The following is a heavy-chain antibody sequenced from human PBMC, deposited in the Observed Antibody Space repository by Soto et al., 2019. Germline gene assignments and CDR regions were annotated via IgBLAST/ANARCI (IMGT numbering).Heavy chain of an antibody. V-gene: IGHV6-1*01. D-gene: IGHD3-10*01. CDR2: TYYRSKWYN. Sequence: PSQTLSLTCAISWDSVSSNSAAWNWIGQSPSRGLEWLGRTYYRSKWYNDYAVSVKSRITINPDTSKNQFSLQLNSVTPEDTAVYYCARQYYFGSGSYYNRPFDFWGQGTLGTVSS. J-gene: IGHJ4*02. CDR3: ARQYYFGSGSYYNRPFDF. CDR1: WDSVSSNSAA.